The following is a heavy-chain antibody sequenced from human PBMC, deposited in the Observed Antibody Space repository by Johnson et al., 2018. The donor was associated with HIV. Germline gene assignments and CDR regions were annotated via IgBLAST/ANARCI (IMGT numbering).Heavy chain of an antibody. CDR1: GFTFSSYG. V-gene: IGHV3-30*02. D-gene: IGHD1-26*01. CDR2: IRYDGSEK. CDR3: VTADRGSA. J-gene: IGHJ3*01. Sequence: QVQLVESGGALVQPGGSLRLSCAASGFTFSSYGMHWVRQAPGKGLEWVAFIRYDGSEKYYVDSVKGRFTISRDNAKNSLYLQMNSLRAEDMTVYYCVTADRGSAWGQGTTVTVSS.